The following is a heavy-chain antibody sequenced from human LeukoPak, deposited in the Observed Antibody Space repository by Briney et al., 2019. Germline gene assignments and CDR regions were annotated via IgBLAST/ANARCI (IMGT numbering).Heavy chain of an antibody. CDR1: GFTFSSYS. Sequence: GGSLRLSCAASGFTFSSYSMNWVRQAPGKGLEWVSSISSSSSYIYYADSVKGRFTISRDNAKNSLYLQMNSLRAEDTAVYYCARAPYSYHTFDYWGQGTLVTVSS. D-gene: IGHD5-18*01. V-gene: IGHV3-21*01. CDR2: ISSSSSYI. CDR3: ARAPYSYHTFDY. J-gene: IGHJ4*02.